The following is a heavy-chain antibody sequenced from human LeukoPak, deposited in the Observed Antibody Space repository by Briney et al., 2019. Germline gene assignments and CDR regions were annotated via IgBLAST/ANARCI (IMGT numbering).Heavy chain of an antibody. V-gene: IGHV4-39*01. Sequence: SETLSLTCTVSGGSIRSSGYYWGWLRPPPGKGLEWSGSIYYSGSTYYDPSLKSRVTISVDTSKNQFSLKLSSVTAADTAVYYCARHLDGYNYYYYYYMDVWGKGTTVTVSS. CDR2: IYYSGST. J-gene: IGHJ6*03. D-gene: IGHD5-24*01. CDR3: ARHLDGYNYYYYYYMDV. CDR1: GGSIRSSGYY.